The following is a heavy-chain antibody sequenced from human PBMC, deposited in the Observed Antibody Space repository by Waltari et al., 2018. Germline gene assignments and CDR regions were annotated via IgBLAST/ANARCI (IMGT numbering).Heavy chain of an antibody. Sequence: QVQLQESGPGLVKPSQTLSLTCTVSGGSISSGGYYWSWIRQHPGKGLEWIGYIYYSWSAYYTPSHKSRVTISVDPSKNQFSLKLRSVTAADTAVYYCASFNWNFERGQDLNMDVGGKGTTVTVSS. D-gene: IGHD1-7*01. J-gene: IGHJ6*03. CDR2: IYYSWSA. CDR1: GGSISSGGYY. V-gene: IGHV4-31*03. CDR3: ASFNWNFERGQDLNMDV.